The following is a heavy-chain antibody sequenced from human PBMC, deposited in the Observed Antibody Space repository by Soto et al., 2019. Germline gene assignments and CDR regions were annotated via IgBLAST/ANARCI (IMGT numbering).Heavy chain of an antibody. Sequence: QVQLVQSGAEVKKPGSSVKVSCKASGGTFGRYTLSWVRQAPGQGLEWMGWIIPILETANYARRFQGRLTITADTSTGTAYMDLSGLKSDDTGVYYGARGGKLGGDLYVWCKGTPVTVSS. D-gene: IGHD3-10*01. CDR3: ARGGKLGGDLYV. CDR1: GGTFGRYT. V-gene: IGHV1-69*08. J-gene: IGHJ6*04. CDR2: IIPILETA.